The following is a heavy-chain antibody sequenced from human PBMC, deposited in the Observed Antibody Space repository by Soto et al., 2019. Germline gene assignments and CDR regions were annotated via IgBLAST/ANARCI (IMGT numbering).Heavy chain of an antibody. CDR3: ARVGSSIATRPFDY. CDR2: IYYSGST. V-gene: IGHV4-30-4*01. CDR1: GGSISGGDYY. D-gene: IGHD6-6*01. J-gene: IGHJ4*02. Sequence: SETLSLTCTVTGGSISGGDYYWSWIRQPPGKGLEWIGYIYYSGSTYYNPSLKSRVTISVDTSKNQFPLKLSSVTAADTAVYYCARVGSSIATRPFDYWGQGTLVTVSS.